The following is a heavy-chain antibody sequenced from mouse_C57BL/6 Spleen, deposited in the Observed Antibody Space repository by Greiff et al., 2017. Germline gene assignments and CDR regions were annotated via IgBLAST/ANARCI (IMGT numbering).Heavy chain of an antibody. D-gene: IGHD2-3*01. Sequence: ESGPGLVKPSQSLSLTCSVTGYSINSGYYWNWIRQLPGNKLEWLGYISYDGSNNYNPSLKNRISITRDTSKNQFFLKLNSVTTEDTATXYCAREGLLRMYDAMDYWGQGTSVTVSS. J-gene: IGHJ4*01. CDR3: AREGLLRMYDAMDY. CDR1: GYSINSGYY. CDR2: ISYDGSN. V-gene: IGHV3-6*01.